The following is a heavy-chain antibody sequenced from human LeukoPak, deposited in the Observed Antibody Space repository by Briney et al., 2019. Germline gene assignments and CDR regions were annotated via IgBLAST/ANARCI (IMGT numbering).Heavy chain of an antibody. V-gene: IGHV3-23*01. CDR2: ISGGGGST. J-gene: IGHJ5*02. CDR3: AKDSSSSPHWFDP. Sequence: GGSLRLSCAASGFTFSSYAMNWVCQAPGKGLEWVSAISGGGGSTYYADSVKGRFTISRDNSKNTLYLQMNSLRADDTAVYYCAKDSSSSPHWFDPWGQGTLVTVSS. CDR1: GFTFSSYA. D-gene: IGHD6-6*01.